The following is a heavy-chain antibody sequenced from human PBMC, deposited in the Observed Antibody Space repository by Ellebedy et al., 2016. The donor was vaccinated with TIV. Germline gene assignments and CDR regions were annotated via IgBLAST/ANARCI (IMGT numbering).Heavy chain of an antibody. J-gene: IGHJ3*02. D-gene: IGHD6-13*01. CDR2: LYYRGKT. V-gene: IGHV4-39*01. CDR1: AGTVSSINYY. CDR3: AKRDRSNWFSSHAFDI. Sequence: MPSETLSLTCTVSAGTVSSINYYWGWIRKPPGRGLAWMGSLYYRGKTYYNPSVKSRVTMSVDTYKNQFSLTLSSVTVADTAVYYCAKRDRSNWFSSHAFDIWGQGTMVTVSS.